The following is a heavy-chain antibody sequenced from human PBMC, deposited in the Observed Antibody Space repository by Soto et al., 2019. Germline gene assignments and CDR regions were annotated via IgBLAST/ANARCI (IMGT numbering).Heavy chain of an antibody. CDR2: ISYNGSNK. CDR3: AKTQDTRLWIQYGMDV. J-gene: IGHJ6*02. D-gene: IGHD5-18*01. V-gene: IGHV3-30*18. CDR1: GFTFSSYG. Sequence: GGSLRLSCAASGFTFSSYGVHWVRQAPGKGLEWGAVISYNGSNKYYADSVKGRFTISKDNSKNTLYLQMNSLRAEDTAVYYCAKTQDTRLWIQYGMDVWGQGTTVTVSS.